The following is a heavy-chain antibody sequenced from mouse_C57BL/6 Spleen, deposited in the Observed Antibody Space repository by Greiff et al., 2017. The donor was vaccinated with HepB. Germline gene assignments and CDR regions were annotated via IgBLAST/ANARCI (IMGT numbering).Heavy chain of an antibody. CDR1: GFTFSDYG. CDR2: ISSGSSTI. J-gene: IGHJ1*03. CDR3: ARPYGSSYWWYFDV. V-gene: IGHV5-17*01. Sequence: EVKLMESGGGLVKPGGSLKLSCAASGFTFSDYGMHWVRQAPEKGLEWVAYISSGSSTIYYADTVKGRSTISRDNAKNTLFLQMTSLRSEDTAMYYCARPYGSSYWWYFDVWGTGTTVTVSS. D-gene: IGHD1-1*01.